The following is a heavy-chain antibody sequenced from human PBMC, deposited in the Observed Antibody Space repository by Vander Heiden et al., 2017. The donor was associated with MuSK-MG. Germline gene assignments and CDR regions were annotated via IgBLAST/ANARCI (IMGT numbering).Heavy chain of an antibody. Sequence: QAHRVPSGPEVKKRGASAQASCKASSYPLPRYSQHWVRRAPAHGLAWLGWINPNSGGTNYAQKFQGWVTMTSETSISTAYMELRRLRFDDTAVYYRARAAPDLVATISRSYYYYMAVWGKGTTVTVSS. CDR3: ARAAPDLVATISRSYYYYMAV. V-gene: IGHV1-2*04. D-gene: IGHD5-12*01. CDR2: INPNSGGT. J-gene: IGHJ6*03. CDR1: SYPLPRYS.